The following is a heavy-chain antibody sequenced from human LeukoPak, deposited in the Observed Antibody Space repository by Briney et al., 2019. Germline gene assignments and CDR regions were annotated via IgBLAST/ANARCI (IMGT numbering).Heavy chain of an antibody. D-gene: IGHD4-23*01. J-gene: IGHJ6*02. CDR2: IYHSGST. CDR3: ASCGGNSPFYYYYGMDV. Sequence: PSQTLSLTCAVSGGSISSGGYSWSWIRQPPGKGLEWIGYIYHSGSTYYNPSLKSRVTISVDRSKNQFSLKLSSVTAADTAVYYCASCGGNSPFYYYYGMDVWGQGTTVTVSS. V-gene: IGHV4-30-2*01. CDR1: GGSISSGGYS.